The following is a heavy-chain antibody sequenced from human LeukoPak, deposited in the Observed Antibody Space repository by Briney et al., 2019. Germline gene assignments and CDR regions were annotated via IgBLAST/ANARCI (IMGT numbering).Heavy chain of an antibody. CDR3: ARDLEDSSPFGAFDM. J-gene: IGHJ3*02. V-gene: IGHV3-33*01. CDR2: IWFDGIRK. Sequence: RRSLRPSCAASGFTFSNYGMHWVRQVPGKGLEWVAAIWFDGIRKYYADSVKGRLTISRDNSKNTLYLQMNSLSAEDTAVYYCARDLEDSSPFGAFDMWGQGTMVTVSS. D-gene: IGHD3-22*01. CDR1: GFTFSNYG.